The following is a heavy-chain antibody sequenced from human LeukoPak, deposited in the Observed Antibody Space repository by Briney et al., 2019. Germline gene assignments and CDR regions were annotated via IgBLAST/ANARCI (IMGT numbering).Heavy chain of an antibody. CDR3: AKALGGYYYFDF. CDR2: IRYDADNK. CDR1: GFTFSTYG. V-gene: IGHV3-30*02. J-gene: IGHJ4*02. Sequence: PGGSPRLSCAASGFTFSTYGMHWVRQAPGKGREWVAFIRYDADNKYYADSVRGRFTISRDNSKNTLFLQMNSLRAEDTAVYYCAKALGGYYYFDFWGQGTLVTVSS. D-gene: IGHD2-21*02.